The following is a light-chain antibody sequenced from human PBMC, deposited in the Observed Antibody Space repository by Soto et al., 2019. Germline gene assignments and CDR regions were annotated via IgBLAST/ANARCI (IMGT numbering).Light chain of an antibody. CDR3: QHYNSYSEA. CDR1: QSIGTW. J-gene: IGKJ1*01. CDR2: KAS. Sequence: DIQMTQSPSTLSASVGDRVTITCGASQSIGTWLAWYQQKPGKAPKLLIYKASTLKSGAPSRFSGSGSGTEFTLTISSLQPDDFATYYCQHYNSYSEAFGQGTKVDIK. V-gene: IGKV1-5*03.